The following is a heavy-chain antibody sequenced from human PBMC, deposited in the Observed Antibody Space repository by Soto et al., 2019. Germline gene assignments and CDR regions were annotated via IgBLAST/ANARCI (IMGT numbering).Heavy chain of an antibody. Sequence: PGESLKISCKGSGYSFTSYWITWVRQMPGKGLEWMGRIDPSDSYTNYSPSFQGHVSISADASISTAFLQWSSLKASDTAMYYCARIYYDTPGTFDIWGQGTMVTVSS. CDR1: GYSFTSYW. D-gene: IGHD3-22*01. V-gene: IGHV5-10-1*01. J-gene: IGHJ3*02. CDR2: IDPSDSYT. CDR3: ARIYYDTPGTFDI.